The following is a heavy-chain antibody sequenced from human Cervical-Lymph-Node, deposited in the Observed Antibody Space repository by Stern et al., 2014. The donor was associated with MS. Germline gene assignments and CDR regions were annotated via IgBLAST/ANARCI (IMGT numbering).Heavy chain of an antibody. J-gene: IGHJ4*02. V-gene: IGHV1-46*03. CDR3: ASGGDRTGYEY. CDR2: INPSGAIT. Sequence: VQLVQSGAEVKKPGASVKVFCKASGYTFTSYYIHWVRQAPGQGLEWMGVINPSGAITSYPQKFQGRVTMTRDTSTSTVYMELSSLRSEDTAVYYCASGGDRTGYEYWGQGTLVTVSS. CDR1: GYTFTSYY. D-gene: IGHD3-22*01.